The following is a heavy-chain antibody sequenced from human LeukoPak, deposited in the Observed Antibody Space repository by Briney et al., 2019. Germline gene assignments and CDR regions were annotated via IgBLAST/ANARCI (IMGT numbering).Heavy chain of an antibody. CDR1: GGTFSSYA. D-gene: IGHD2-2*02. CDR2: IIPIFGTA. V-gene: IGHV1-69*13. CDR3: ARGYCSSTSCYTGNVYFDY. J-gene: IGHJ4*02. Sequence: VASVKVSCKASGGTFSSYATSWVRQAPGQGLEWMGGIIPIFGTANYAQKFQGRVTITADESTSTAYMELSSLRSEDTAVYYCARGYCSSTSCYTGNVYFDYWGQGTLVTVSS.